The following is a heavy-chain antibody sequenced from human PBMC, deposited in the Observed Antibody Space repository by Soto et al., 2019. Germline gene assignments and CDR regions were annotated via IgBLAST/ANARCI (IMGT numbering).Heavy chain of an antibody. V-gene: IGHV3-7*05. CDR1: GFTFRTYW. D-gene: IGHD5-18*01. CDR2: INLDGSEK. J-gene: IGHJ6*02. CDR3: ERDGSTSWYSYDYYAMDV. Sequence: EVQLVESGGGLVQPGGSLRLSCAASGFTFRTYWLSWVRQVPGKGLEWVANINLDGSEKNYVDSVKGRFTISRDNARNSLYLQMSCLRAEDTALYYCERDGSTSWYSYDYYAMDVWGQGTTVTVSS.